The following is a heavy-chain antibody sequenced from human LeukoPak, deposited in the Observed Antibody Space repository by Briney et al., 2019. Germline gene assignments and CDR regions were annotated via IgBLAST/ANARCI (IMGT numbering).Heavy chain of an antibody. D-gene: IGHD3-22*01. CDR3: ARDVGVGYYYDRTFDY. CDR1: GGSISSYY. V-gene: IGHV4-4*07. J-gene: IGHJ4*02. CDR2: IYTSGST. Sequence: SETLSLTCTVSGGSISSYYWSWIQQPAGKGLEWIGRIYTSGSTNYNPSLKSRVTMSVDTSKNQFSLKLSSVTAADTAVYYCARDVGVGYYYDRTFDYWGQGTLVTVSS.